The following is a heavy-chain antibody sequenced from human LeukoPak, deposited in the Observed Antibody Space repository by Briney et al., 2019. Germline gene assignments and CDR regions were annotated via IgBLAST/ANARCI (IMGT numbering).Heavy chain of an antibody. CDR1: GGSISSGSYY. D-gene: IGHD3-22*01. V-gene: IGHV4-61*02. CDR2: IYTSGST. Sequence: SETLSLTCTVSGGSISSGSYYWSWIRQPAGKGLEWIGRIYTSGSTNYNPSLKSRVTISVDTSKNQFSLKLSSVTAADTAVYYCARDPTYYDSSGYRKTVQGYYGMDVWGQGTTVTVSS. CDR3: ARDPTYYDSSGYRKTVQGYYGMDV. J-gene: IGHJ6*02.